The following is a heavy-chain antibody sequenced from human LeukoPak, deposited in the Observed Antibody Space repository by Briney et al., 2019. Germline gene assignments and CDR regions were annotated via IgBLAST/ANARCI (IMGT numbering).Heavy chain of an antibody. CDR1: GGSFSGYY. V-gene: IGHV4-34*01. CDR3: ARGLKVRGRIGY. D-gene: IGHD3-10*01. Sequence: SETLSLTCAVYGGSFSGYYWSWIRQPPGKGLEWIGEISHSGSTNYNPSLKSRVTTSVDTSKNQFSLKLNSVTAADTAVYYCARGLKVRGRIGYWGQGTLVTVSS. J-gene: IGHJ4*02. CDR2: ISHSGST.